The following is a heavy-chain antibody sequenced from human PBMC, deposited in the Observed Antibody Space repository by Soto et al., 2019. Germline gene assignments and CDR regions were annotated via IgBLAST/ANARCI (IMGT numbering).Heavy chain of an antibody. V-gene: IGHV3-23*04. D-gene: IGHD5-12*01. J-gene: IGHJ4*02. CDR3: AKDPWLDFAPYFDY. Sequence: EVQLVESGGGLVQPGGSLRLSCAASGFTFRNYAMSWVRQAPGKGLEWVSAIGGSGDQIFYADSVRGRFTISRDNSKNTLYLQMDSLRAEDTAVYNCAKDPWLDFAPYFDYWCLGTLVTVSS. CDR1: GFTFRNYA. CDR2: IGGSGDQI.